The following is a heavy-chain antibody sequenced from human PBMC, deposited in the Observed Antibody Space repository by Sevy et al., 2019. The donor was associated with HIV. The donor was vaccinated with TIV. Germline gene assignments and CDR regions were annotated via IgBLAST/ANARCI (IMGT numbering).Heavy chain of an antibody. J-gene: IGHJ4*02. D-gene: IGHD3-22*01. CDR2: IKQDESEK. CDR3: ARGNSGSFDY. CDR1: GFSFSTYW. Sequence: GWSLRLSCAASGFSFSTYWMHWVRQAPGKGLEWVANIKQDESEKYYVASVKGRFTISRDNAKNSVYLQMNSLRPEDTAIYYCARGNSGSFDYWGQRTLVTVSS. V-gene: IGHV3-7*04.